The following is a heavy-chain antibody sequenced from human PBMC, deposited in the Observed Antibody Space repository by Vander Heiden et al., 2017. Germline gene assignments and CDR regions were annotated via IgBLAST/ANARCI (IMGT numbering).Heavy chain of an antibody. CDR2: VFESGSA. J-gene: IGHJ4*02. D-gene: IGHD1-26*01. CDR3: AKVNVAGATYYFDQ. Sequence: QVQLQESGPGLVKPSGTLSPICSVSGGSVSSNWWSWVRPAPGKGLEWIGEVFESGSATYNPSLKSRVTMSVDKPKNQFSLTLNSVTAADTAVYYCAKVNVAGATYYFDQWGPGTLVAVSS. V-gene: IGHV4-4*02. CDR1: GGSVSSNW.